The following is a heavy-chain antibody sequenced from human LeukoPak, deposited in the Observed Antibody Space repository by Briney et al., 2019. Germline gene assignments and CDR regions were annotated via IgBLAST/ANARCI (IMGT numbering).Heavy chain of an antibody. V-gene: IGHV4-39*07. CDR2: IYYSGST. Sequence: KPSATLSLTCPVSGGSISSSSYYWGWIRQPPGKGLEWIGSIYYSGSTYYNPSLKSRFTISVDTSKNQFSLKLSSVTAADTAVYYCARIVVAATPGHYYFDYWGQGTLVTVSS. J-gene: IGHJ4*02. CDR1: GGSISSSSYY. D-gene: IGHD2-15*01. CDR3: ARIVVAATPGHYYFDY.